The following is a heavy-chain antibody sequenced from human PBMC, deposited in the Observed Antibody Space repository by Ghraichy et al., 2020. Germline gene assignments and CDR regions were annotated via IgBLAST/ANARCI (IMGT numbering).Heavy chain of an antibody. V-gene: IGHV3-23*01. J-gene: IGHJ3*02. CDR2: ISGSGGST. CDR3: VNMITFGGVIVDHDAMDI. D-gene: IGHD3-16*02. Sequence: GGSLRLSCAASGFTFSSYAMSWVRQAPGKGLEWVSAISGSGGSTYYADSVKGRFTISRDNSKNTLYLQMNSLRAEDTAVYYCVNMITFGGVIVDHDAMDIWGQGTMVTVSS. CDR1: GFTFSSYA.